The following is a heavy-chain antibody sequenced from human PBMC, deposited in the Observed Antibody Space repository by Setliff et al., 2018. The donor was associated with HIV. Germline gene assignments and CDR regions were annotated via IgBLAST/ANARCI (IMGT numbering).Heavy chain of an antibody. J-gene: IGHJ6*02. Sequence: GGSLRLSCAASGFTFSTYGMRWVRQAPGKGLEWVAFLRYDGSNEYYADSVKGRFTISRDISKNTLYLQMNSLRPEDTAVYYCAKGSGGDVWGQGTTVTVSS. D-gene: IGHD3-10*01. CDR3: AKGSGGDV. CDR1: GFTFSTYG. CDR2: LRYDGSNE. V-gene: IGHV3-30*02.